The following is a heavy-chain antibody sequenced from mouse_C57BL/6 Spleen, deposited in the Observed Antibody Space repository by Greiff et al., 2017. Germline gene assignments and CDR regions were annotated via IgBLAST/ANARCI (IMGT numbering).Heavy chain of an antibody. CDR2: IDPNSGGT. CDR1: GYTFTSYW. D-gene: IGHD2-5*01. J-gene: IGHJ2*01. Sequence: QVQLQQPGAELVKPGASVKLSCKASGYTFTSYWMHWVKQRPGRGLEWIGRIDPNSGGTKYNEKFKSKATLTVDKPSSTAYMPLSSLTSEDSAVYYCARNSNYLYYFDYWGQGTTLTVSS. CDR3: ARNSNYLYYFDY. V-gene: IGHV1-72*01.